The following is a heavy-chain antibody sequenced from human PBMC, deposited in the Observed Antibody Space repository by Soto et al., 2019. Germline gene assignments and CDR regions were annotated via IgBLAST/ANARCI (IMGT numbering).Heavy chain of an antibody. Sequence: GGSLRLSWAASGFTFSSYSMNWVRQAPGKGLEWVSSISSSSSYIYYADSVKGRFTISRDNAKNSLYLQMNSLRAEDTAVYYCASGPYCSSTSCYADYYYYYYMDVWGKGTTVTVSS. D-gene: IGHD2-2*01. CDR2: ISSSSSYI. V-gene: IGHV3-21*01. CDR1: GFTFSSYS. CDR3: ASGPYCSSTSCYADYYYYYYMDV. J-gene: IGHJ6*03.